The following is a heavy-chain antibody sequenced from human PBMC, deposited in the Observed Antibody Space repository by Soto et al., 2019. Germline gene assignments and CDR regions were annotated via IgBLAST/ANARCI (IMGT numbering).Heavy chain of an antibody. CDR3: ASGSGKFRFYYFDY. Sequence: QVQVGQSGAEVKKPGASVKVSCKTSGYSSTDYGVSWVRQAPGQGLEWMGWISIYNGDTKYAQSLQGRVTITTDASTSTAYMELRSLRSDDTAVYYCASGSGKFRFYYFDYWGQGTLVTVSS. CDR2: ISIYNGDT. V-gene: IGHV1-18*01. J-gene: IGHJ4*02. D-gene: IGHD1-26*01. CDR1: GYSSTDYG.